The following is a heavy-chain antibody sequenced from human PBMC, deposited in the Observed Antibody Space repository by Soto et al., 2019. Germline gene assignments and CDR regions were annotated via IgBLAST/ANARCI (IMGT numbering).Heavy chain of an antibody. CDR3: SFDPNWTCQLTRY. CDR1: GGMYYSSA. V-gene: IGHV1-69*01. CDR2: IVPMNGSP. J-gene: IGHJ4*02. D-gene: IGHD1-1*01. Sequence: QVQLVQSGAEVKKPGSSVRVSCKASGGMYYSSAINWVRQAPGQGLEWMGGIVPMNGSPKYAQEFLGRVTISADASATTAYMDLSGLKSEDTAVYYCSFDPNWTCQLTRYWGRGTQVTVSS.